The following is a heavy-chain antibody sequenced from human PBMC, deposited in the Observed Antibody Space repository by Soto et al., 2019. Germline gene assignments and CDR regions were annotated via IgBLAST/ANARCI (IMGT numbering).Heavy chain of an antibody. D-gene: IGHD6-19*01. CDR3: ARDTPGIAVAGAFNWFDP. CDR2: IIPIFGTA. CDR1: GGTFSSYA. J-gene: IGHJ5*02. V-gene: IGHV1-69*06. Sequence: SVKVSCKASGGTFSSYAISWVRQAPGQGLEWMGGIIPIFGTANYAQKFQGRVTITAGKSTSTAYMELSSLRSVDTAVYYCARDTPGIAVAGAFNWFDPWGQGTLVTVSS.